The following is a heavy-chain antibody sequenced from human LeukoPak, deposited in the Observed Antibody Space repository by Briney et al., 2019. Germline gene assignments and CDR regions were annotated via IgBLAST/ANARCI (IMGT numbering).Heavy chain of an antibody. CDR3: ARTPSEMVLTGYYFDY. D-gene: IGHD5-24*01. Sequence: ASVKVSCKASGGTFSSYAINWVRQAPGQGLEWMGGIIPIFGTANHAQKFQGRVTITADESTSTAYMELSSLRSEDTAAYYCARTPSEMVLTGYYFDYWGQGPLVTVSS. J-gene: IGHJ4*02. V-gene: IGHV1-69*13. CDR1: GGTFSSYA. CDR2: IIPIFGTA.